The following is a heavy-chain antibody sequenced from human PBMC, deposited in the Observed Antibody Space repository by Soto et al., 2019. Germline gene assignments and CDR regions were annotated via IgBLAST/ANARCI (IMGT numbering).Heavy chain of an antibody. D-gene: IGHD3-16*01. CDR1: GFTFSNPG. CDR2: MKSKNDGGKI. V-gene: IGHV3-15*01. Sequence: EVQLVESGGGLVKPGGSLRLACAASGFTFSNPGMSWVRQAPGKGLECVAGMKSKNDGGKIEYAAPVKGRFTISRDDSKNTLYVEMNSLKTEDTAVYYCTTGGGYWGQGTLVTVSS. J-gene: IGHJ4*02. CDR3: TTGGGY.